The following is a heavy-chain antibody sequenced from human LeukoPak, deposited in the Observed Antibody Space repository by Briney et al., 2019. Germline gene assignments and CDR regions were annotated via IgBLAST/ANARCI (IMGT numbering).Heavy chain of an antibody. CDR2: IYPGDSDT. D-gene: IGHD6-13*01. J-gene: IGHJ6*02. CDR1: GYSFTSYW. V-gene: IGHV5-51*01. CDR3: ARAYSSSWYPYYYYGMDV. Sequence: GESLKISCKGSGYSFTSYWIGWVRQMPGKGLEWMGIIYPGDSDTRYSPSFQGQVTISADKSISTAYLQWSSLKASGTAMYYCARAYSSSWYPYYYYGMDVWGQGTTVTVSS.